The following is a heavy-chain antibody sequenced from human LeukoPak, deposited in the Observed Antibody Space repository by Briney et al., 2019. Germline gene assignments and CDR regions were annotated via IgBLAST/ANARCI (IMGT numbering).Heavy chain of an antibody. D-gene: IGHD3-22*01. J-gene: IGHJ3*01. Sequence: GESLKISCKGSGYRFSAYWIAWVRRMPGKGLEWMGIIYPDDSDTRYSPSFQGQVTISADKSVSTAYLQWSSLKASDTAMYFCARPNITSYYDSRGYDAFDVWGQGTIVTVSS. CDR3: ARPNITSYYDSRGYDAFDV. CDR1: GYRFSAYW. V-gene: IGHV5-51*01. CDR2: IYPDDSDT.